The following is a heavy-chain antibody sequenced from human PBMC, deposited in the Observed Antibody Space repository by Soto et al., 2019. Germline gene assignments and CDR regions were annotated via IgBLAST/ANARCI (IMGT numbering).Heavy chain of an antibody. CDR2: MYQSGST. CDR3: ARRVVPAALGL. Sequence: QVQLQQWGAGLLKPSETLSLTCAVYGGSFGGYYWSWIRQPPGKGLEWIGEMYQSGSTKYNPSLKSRVTLSLDTSQNQFSLKMSSVTAADTAMYYCARRVVPAALGLWGRGTLVTVSS. D-gene: IGHD2-2*01. CDR1: GGSFGGYY. J-gene: IGHJ2*01. V-gene: IGHV4-34*01.